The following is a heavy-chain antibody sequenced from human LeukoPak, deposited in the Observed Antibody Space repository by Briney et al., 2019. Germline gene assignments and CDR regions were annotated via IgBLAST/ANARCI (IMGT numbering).Heavy chain of an antibody. CDR3: ARRDLYSSDWNY. CDR1: GGSISSYY. J-gene: IGHJ4*02. CDR2: IYDSGST. Sequence: SETLSLTCTVSGGSISSYYWSWIRQPPGKGLEWIGYIYDSGSTKYNPSLQSRVTISVDTSRNQFSLKLSSVTAADTAVYYCARRDLYSSDWNYWGQGTLITVS. D-gene: IGHD6-19*01. V-gene: IGHV4-59*08.